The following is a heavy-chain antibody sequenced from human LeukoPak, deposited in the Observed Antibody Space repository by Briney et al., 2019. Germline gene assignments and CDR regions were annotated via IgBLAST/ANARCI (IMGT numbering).Heavy chain of an antibody. CDR2: IIPILGIA. Sequence: ASVKVSCKASGGTFSSYAISWVRQAPGQGLEWMGRIIPILGIANYAQKFQGRVTITADKSTSTAYMELSSLRSEDTAVYYCATVRFRRELRAFDIWGQGTMVTVSS. V-gene: IGHV1-69*04. D-gene: IGHD1-26*01. J-gene: IGHJ3*02. CDR3: ATVRFRRELRAFDI. CDR1: GGTFSSYA.